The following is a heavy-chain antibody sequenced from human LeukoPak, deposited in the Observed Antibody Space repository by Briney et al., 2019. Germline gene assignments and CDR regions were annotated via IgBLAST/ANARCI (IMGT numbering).Heavy chain of an antibody. J-gene: IGHJ6*02. CDR1: GGTFSSYA. D-gene: IGHD3-22*01. CDR2: IIPILGIA. Sequence: ASVKVSCKASGGTFSSYAISWVRQAPGQGLEWMGRIIPILGIANYAQKFQGRVTITADTSTSTAYMELSSLRSEDTAVYYCARLRMNYYDSSGYSHYYYGMDVWGQGTTVTVSS. CDR3: ARLRMNYYDSSGYSHYYYGMDV. V-gene: IGHV1-69*04.